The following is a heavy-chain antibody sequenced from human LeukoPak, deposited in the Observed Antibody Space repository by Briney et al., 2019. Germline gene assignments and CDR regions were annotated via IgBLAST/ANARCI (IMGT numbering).Heavy chain of an antibody. V-gene: IGHV4-59*02. J-gene: IGHJ6*02. CDR1: DGSVSGYF. CDR3: SSLSNYWSYGMDV. Sequence: SETLSLTCTVSDGSVSGYFWTWIRQPPGKGLEWIGYISYSGSTNYSPSLKSRVTISVDTSKSLLSLKLSSVTAAAAAVYDCSSLSNYWSYGMDVWGQGTTVTVSS. CDR2: ISYSGST. D-gene: IGHD2-8*02.